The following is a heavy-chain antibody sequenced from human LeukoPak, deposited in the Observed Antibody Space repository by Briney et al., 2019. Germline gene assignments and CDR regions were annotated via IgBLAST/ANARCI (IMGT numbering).Heavy chain of an antibody. V-gene: IGHV4-38-2*02. D-gene: IGHD3-10*01. CDR3: ARHLSDGSGSYYNGAYYYYYYMDV. Sequence: SETLSLTCTVSGYSISSGYYWGWIRQPPGKGLEWIGSIYHSGSTYYNPSLKSRVTISVDTSKNQFSLKLSSVTAADTAVYYCARHLSDGSGSYYNGAYYYYYYMDVWGKGTTVTISS. CDR2: IYHSGST. J-gene: IGHJ6*03. CDR1: GYSISSGYY.